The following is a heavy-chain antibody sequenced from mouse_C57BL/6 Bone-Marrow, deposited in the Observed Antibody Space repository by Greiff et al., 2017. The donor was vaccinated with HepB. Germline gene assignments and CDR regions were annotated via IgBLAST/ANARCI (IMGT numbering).Heavy chain of an antibody. J-gene: IGHJ3*01. CDR1: GFTFSSYG. CDR2: ISSGGSYT. V-gene: IGHV5-6*01. Sequence: EVKLVESGGDLVKPGGSLKLSCAASGFTFSSYGMSWVRQTPDKRLERVATISSGGSYTYYPDSVKGRFTISRDNAKNTLYLQMSSLKSEDTAMYYCARGDYDGFAYWGQGTLVTVSA. D-gene: IGHD2-4*01. CDR3: ARGDYDGFAY.